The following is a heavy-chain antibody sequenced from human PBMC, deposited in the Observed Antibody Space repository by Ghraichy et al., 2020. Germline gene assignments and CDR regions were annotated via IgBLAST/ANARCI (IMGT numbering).Heavy chain of an antibody. J-gene: IGHJ6*02. Sequence: GESLNISCAASGFTFSSYAMHWVRQAPGKGLEWVAVISYDGSNKYYADSVKGRFTISRDNSKNTLYLQMNSLRAEDTAVYYCARASGFGNYYYYYGMDVWGQGTTVTVSS. CDR3: ARASGFGNYYYYYGMDV. CDR1: GFTFSSYA. CDR2: ISYDGSNK. D-gene: IGHD3-3*01. V-gene: IGHV3-30*04.